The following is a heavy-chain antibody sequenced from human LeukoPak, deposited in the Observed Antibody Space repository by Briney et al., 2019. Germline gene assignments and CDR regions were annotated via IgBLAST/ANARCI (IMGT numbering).Heavy chain of an antibody. V-gene: IGHV3-30*03. CDR3: SGYYYDSSGYYFDY. CDR2: ISYDGNNK. D-gene: IGHD3-22*01. CDR1: GFTFSSYA. Sequence: GGSLRLSCAASGFTFSSYAMSWVRQAPGKGLEWVAVISYDGNNKYYADSVKGRFTISRDNSKNTLYLQMNSLRAEDTAVYYCSGYYYDSSGYYFDYWGQGTLVTVSS. J-gene: IGHJ4*02.